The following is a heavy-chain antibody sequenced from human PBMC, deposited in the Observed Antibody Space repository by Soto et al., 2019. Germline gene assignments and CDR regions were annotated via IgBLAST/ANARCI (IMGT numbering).Heavy chain of an antibody. CDR3: ATVAGSPWNPRNGFDM. J-gene: IGHJ3*02. CDR2: IYNGGGT. V-gene: IGHV3-53*01. D-gene: IGHD1-1*01. Sequence: GGSLRLSCAASGLTVSSNYISSVRQGPGKGLEWVSVIYNGGGTYYADSVKGRFTLSRDNSKNTMYLEMKTLRAEDTAVYYCATVAGSPWNPRNGFDMWGQGTMVTVSS. CDR1: GLTVSSNY.